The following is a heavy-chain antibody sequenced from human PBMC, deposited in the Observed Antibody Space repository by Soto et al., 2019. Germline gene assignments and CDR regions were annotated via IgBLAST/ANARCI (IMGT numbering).Heavy chain of an antibody. CDR2: IIPIFGPA. Sequence: QVQLKQSGAEVKKAGSSVTVSCEASGDTFRNYGISWFRQAPGQGLEWMGGIIPIFGPARYAQSFQVRGTLTAHESTNTAYLELTSLRSDDTGVYYCAAELLWVEATRLVRNNWFDPWGQGTLVSVSA. CDR1: GDTFRNYG. CDR3: AAELLWVEATRLVRNNWFDP. D-gene: IGHD2-15*01. V-gene: IGHV1-69*01. J-gene: IGHJ5*02.